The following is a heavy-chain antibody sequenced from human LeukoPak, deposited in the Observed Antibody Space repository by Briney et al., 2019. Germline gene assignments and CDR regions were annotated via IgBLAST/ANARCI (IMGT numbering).Heavy chain of an antibody. D-gene: IGHD5-24*01. CDR3: ARVSEMATINGYYYYYMDV. Sequence: SETLSLTCTVSGGSISSYYWSWIRQPPGKGLEWIGYIYYSGSTNYNPSLKSRVTISVDTSKNQFSLKLSSVTAADTAVYYCARVSEMATINGYYYYYMDVWGKGTTVTISS. J-gene: IGHJ6*03. CDR1: GGSISSYY. CDR2: IYYSGST. V-gene: IGHV4-59*08.